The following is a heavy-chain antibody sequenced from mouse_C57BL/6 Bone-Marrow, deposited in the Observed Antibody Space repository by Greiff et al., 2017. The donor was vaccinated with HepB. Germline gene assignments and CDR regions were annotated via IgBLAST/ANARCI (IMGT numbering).Heavy chain of an antibody. D-gene: IGHD2-5*01. J-gene: IGHJ4*01. Sequence: EVQLQESGGGLVQPGGSLSLSCAASGFTFTDYYMSWVRQPPGKALEWLGFIRNKANGYTTEYSASVKGRFTISRDNSQSILYLQMNALRAEDSATYYCARVIVTTSYYYAMDYWGQGTSVTVSS. V-gene: IGHV7-3*01. CDR2: IRNKANGYTT. CDR1: GFTFTDYY. CDR3: ARVIVTTSYYYAMDY.